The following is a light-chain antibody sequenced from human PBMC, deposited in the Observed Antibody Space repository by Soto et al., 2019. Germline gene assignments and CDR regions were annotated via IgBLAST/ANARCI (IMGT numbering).Light chain of an antibody. V-gene: IGLV1-44*01. J-gene: IGLJ2*01. Sequence: QSVLTQPPSASGTPGQRVTISCSGRSSNIGSNTVNWYQQLPGTAPKLLIYSNNQRPSGVPDRLSGSKSGTSASLAISGLQSEDEADYYCAAWYDSLNSNVVFGGGTKLTVL. CDR2: SNN. CDR1: SSNIGSNT. CDR3: AAWYDSLNSNVV.